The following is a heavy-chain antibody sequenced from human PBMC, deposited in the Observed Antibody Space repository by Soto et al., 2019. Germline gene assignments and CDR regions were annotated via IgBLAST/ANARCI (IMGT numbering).Heavy chain of an antibody. J-gene: IGHJ2*01. CDR2: TRNKANSYTT. V-gene: IGHV3-72*01. CDR3: ARGYCSNGVCYRYIDL. D-gene: IGHD2-8*01. CDR1: GFTLSDHY. Sequence: GSLRLSCAGSGFTLSDHYTYWVRQAPGKGLEWVGRTRNKANSYTTEYAASVKGRFTISRDDSKNSLYLQMKSMKTEDTAVYYCARGYCSNGVCYRYIDLWGRGTLVTVSS.